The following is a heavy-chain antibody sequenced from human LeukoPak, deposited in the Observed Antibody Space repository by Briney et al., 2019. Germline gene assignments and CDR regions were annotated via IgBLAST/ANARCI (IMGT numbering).Heavy chain of an antibody. D-gene: IGHD2-8*01. CDR2: INPNSGGT. V-gene: IGHV1-2*06. Sequence: ASVKVSCTASGYTFTGYYMHWVRQAPGQGLEWMGRINPNSGGTNYAQKFQGRVTMTRDTSISTAYMELSRLRSDDTAVYYCARDRGYCTNGVCFIWIFDYWGQGTLVTVSS. J-gene: IGHJ4*02. CDR1: GYTFTGYY. CDR3: ARDRGYCTNGVCFIWIFDY.